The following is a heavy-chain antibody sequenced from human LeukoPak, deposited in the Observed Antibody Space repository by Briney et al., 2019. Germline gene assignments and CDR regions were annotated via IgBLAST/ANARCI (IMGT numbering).Heavy chain of an antibody. Sequence: ASVKVSCKASGYTFTDYYLHWVRQAPGQGLEWMGWINPNSGGTNYAQKFQGRVTMTRDTSISTAYMELSRLRSDDTAVYYCASAKYYYDSSGYYYAFDYWGQGTLVTVSS. V-gene: IGHV1-2*02. CDR2: INPNSGGT. D-gene: IGHD3-22*01. CDR1: GYTFTDYY. J-gene: IGHJ4*02. CDR3: ASAKYYYDSSGYYYAFDY.